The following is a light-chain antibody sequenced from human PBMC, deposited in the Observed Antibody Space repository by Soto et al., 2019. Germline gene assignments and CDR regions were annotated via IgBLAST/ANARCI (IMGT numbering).Light chain of an antibody. Sequence: QSVLTQPASVSGSPGQSITISCTGTSSDVGSYNLVSWYQQHPGKAPKLMIYEGSKRPSGVSKRFSGSKSGNTASLTISGLQAEDEADYYCCSYAGSSTGVVFGGGTQLTVL. CDR1: SSDVGSYNL. J-gene: IGLJ2*01. CDR3: CSYAGSSTGVV. V-gene: IGLV2-23*01. CDR2: EGS.